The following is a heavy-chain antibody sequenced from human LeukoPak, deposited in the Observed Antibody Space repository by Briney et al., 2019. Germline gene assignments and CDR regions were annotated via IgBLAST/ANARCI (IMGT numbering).Heavy chain of an antibody. CDR1: GGSISSSSYY. Sequence: SETLSLTCTVSGGSISSSSYYWGWIRQPPGKGLEWIGSIYYSGSTLYNPSLTSRFTISVDTSKNQFSLRLNSVTAADTAVYYCARQLGAYSYPFDIWGQGTKVTVSS. CDR3: ARQLGAYSYPFDI. CDR2: IYYSGST. J-gene: IGHJ3*02. D-gene: IGHD3-16*01. V-gene: IGHV4-39*01.